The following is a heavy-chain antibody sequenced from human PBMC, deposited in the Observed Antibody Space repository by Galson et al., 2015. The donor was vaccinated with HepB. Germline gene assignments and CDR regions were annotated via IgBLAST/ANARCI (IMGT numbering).Heavy chain of an antibody. D-gene: IGHD2-15*01. J-gene: IGHJ4*02. CDR2: ISGSGGST. Sequence: SLRLSCAASGFTFSSYAMSWVRQAPGKGLEWVSAISGSGGSTYYADSVKGRFTISRDNSKNTLYLQMNSLRAEDTAVYYCARKDIVVVVAATRPMHFDYWGQGTLVTVSS. CDR1: GFTFSSYA. V-gene: IGHV3-23*01. CDR3: ARKDIVVVVAATRPMHFDY.